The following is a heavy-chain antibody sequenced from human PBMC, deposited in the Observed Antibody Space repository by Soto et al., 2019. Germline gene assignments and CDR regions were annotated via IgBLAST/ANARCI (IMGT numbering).Heavy chain of an antibody. Sequence: QVQLQESGPGLVKPSHTLSLTCTVSGGSISSGGYYWSWIRQHPGKGLECLGYIYYSGSTYYNLSLKSRVTISVDTSKNLFSLKLSSVTAADTAVYYCARGEDYDDSSCYFDYWGQGTLVTVSS. CDR3: ARGEDYDDSSCYFDY. CDR1: GGSISSGGYY. V-gene: IGHV4-31*03. J-gene: IGHJ4*02. CDR2: IYYSGST. D-gene: IGHD3-22*01.